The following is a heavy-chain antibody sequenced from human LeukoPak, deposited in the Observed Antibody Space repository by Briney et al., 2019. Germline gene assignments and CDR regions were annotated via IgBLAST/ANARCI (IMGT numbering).Heavy chain of an antibody. J-gene: IGHJ3*02. CDR1: GYTFTGYY. Sequence: GASVKVSCKASGYTFTGYYMHWVRQAPGQGLEWMGWINPNSGGTNYAQKFQGRVTMTRDTSISTAYMELSRLGSDDTAVYYCAPAYCGGDCYFRSDAFDIWGQGTMVTVSS. V-gene: IGHV1-2*02. D-gene: IGHD2-21*01. CDR2: INPNSGGT. CDR3: APAYCGGDCYFRSDAFDI.